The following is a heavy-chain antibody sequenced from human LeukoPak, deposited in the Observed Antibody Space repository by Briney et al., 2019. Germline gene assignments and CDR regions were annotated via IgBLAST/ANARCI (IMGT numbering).Heavy chain of an antibody. J-gene: IGHJ4*02. CDR2: INPNSCGT. D-gene: IGHD6-19*01. Sequence: ASVKVSCKASGYTFTGYYMHWVRQAPGQRPEWMGWINPNSCGTICAQKFQGRVTMTRDTSISTAAMELSRLTSDDTAVYYCARDPRIAVTGGLCYFDYWGQGTLVTVSS. CDR1: GYTFTGYY. CDR3: ARDPRIAVTGGLCYFDY. V-gene: IGHV1-2*02.